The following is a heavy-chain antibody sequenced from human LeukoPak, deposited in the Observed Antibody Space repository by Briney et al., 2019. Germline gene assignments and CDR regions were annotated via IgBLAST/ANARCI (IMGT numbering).Heavy chain of an antibody. D-gene: IGHD3-10*01. V-gene: IGHV4-38-2*01. CDR3: ARSDGAH. CDR2: LYHSGST. J-gene: IGHJ4*02. CDR1: GFSISTGYF. Sequence: SETLSLTCAVSGFSISTGYFWGWIRQPPGKGLGWIGSLYHSGSTYYNPSLKSRVTISLDTSKNQFSLKLTSVTAADTAVYYCARSDGAHWGEGTLVTVSS.